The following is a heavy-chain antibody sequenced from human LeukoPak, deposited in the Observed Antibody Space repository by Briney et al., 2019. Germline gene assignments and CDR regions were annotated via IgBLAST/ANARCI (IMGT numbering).Heavy chain of an antibody. CDR3: AKSLSGAYYFDY. D-gene: IGHD1-26*01. CDR1: GFTFSSYG. Sequence: PGGSLRLSCAASGFTFSSYGMHWVRQAPAKGLEWVAVISYDGSNKYYADSVKGRFTISRDNSKNTLYLQMNSLRAEDTAVYYCAKSLSGAYYFDYWGQGTLVTVSS. CDR2: ISYDGSNK. V-gene: IGHV3-30*18. J-gene: IGHJ4*02.